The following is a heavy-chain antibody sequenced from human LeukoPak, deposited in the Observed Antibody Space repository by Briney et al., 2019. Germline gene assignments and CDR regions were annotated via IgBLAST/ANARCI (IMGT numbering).Heavy chain of an antibody. CDR3: ARGQNYSNFGSAYYYYMDV. D-gene: IGHD4-11*01. J-gene: IGHJ6*03. CDR1: GYTFTNYD. V-gene: IGHV1-8*03. Sequence: ASVKVSCKASGYTFTNYDINWVRQATGQGLEWMGWMNPQSGNTGYAQKFRGRVTITRDTSITTAYMELSSLRSEDTAVYYCARGQNYSNFGSAYYYYMDVWGKGTTVTVSS. CDR2: MNPQSGNT.